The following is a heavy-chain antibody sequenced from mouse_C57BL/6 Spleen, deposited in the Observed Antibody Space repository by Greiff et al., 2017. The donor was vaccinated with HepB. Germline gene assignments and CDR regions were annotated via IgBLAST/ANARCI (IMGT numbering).Heavy chain of an antibody. CDR1: GYSITSGYY. V-gene: IGHV3-6*01. CDR3: ARERTNWGYYFDY. J-gene: IGHJ2*01. D-gene: IGHD4-1*01. CDR2: ISYDGSN. Sequence: ESGPGLVKPSQSLSLTCSVPGYSITSGYYWNWIRQFPGNKLEWMGYISYDGSNNYNPSLKNRISITRDTSKNQFFLKLNSVTTEDTATYYCARERTNWGYYFDYWGQGTTLTVSS.